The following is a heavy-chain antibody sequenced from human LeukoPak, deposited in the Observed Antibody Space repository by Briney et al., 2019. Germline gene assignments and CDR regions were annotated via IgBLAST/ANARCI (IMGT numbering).Heavy chain of an antibody. V-gene: IGHV4-4*07. D-gene: IGHD6-13*01. CDR1: IGSISSYY. CDR2: IYTSGST. CDR3: AREYSSSWSNWFDP. J-gene: IGHJ5*02. Sequence: SETLSLTCTVSIGSISSYYWSWIRQPAGKGLEWIGRIYTSGSTNYNPSLKSRVTMSVDTSKNQFSLKLRSVTGADTAVYYCAREYSSSWSNWFDPWGQGTLVTVSS.